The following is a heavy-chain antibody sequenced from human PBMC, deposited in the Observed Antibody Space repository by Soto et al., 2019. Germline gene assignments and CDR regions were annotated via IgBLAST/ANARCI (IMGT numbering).Heavy chain of an antibody. D-gene: IGHD1-26*01. CDR1: GFTFSNYG. Sequence: HPGGSLRLSCAASGFTFSNYGMHWVRQAPGKGLEWVAIIWHDGNNKYYADSVRGRFIISRDKSKNRLYLQMNSLRAEDTAVYYCASDLVGASDSYGLDVWGQGTPVTVSS. J-gene: IGHJ6*02. CDR3: ASDLVGASDSYGLDV. CDR2: IWHDGNNK. V-gene: IGHV3-33*01.